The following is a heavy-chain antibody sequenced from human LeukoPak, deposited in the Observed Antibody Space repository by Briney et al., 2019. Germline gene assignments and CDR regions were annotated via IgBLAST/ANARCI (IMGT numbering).Heavy chain of an antibody. CDR1: GFTFSSYS. Sequence: GGSLRLSCAASGFTFSSYSISWVRQAPGKGLEWFSSISSSSSYIYYAESVKGRFTISRDNAKNSLYLQMNSLRAEDTAVYYCARANDNYYYYYMDVWGKGTTVTISS. CDR3: ARANDNYYYYYMDV. CDR2: ISSSSSYI. D-gene: IGHD3-9*01. V-gene: IGHV3-21*01. J-gene: IGHJ6*03.